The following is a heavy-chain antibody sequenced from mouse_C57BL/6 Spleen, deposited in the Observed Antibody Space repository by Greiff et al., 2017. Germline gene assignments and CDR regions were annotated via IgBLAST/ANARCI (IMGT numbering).Heavy chain of an antibody. CDR2: IYPGSGST. CDR1: GYTFTSYW. CDR3: ARDYYGSRLWFAY. D-gene: IGHD1-1*01. J-gene: IGHJ3*01. Sequence: QVQLKQPGAELVKPGASVKMSCKASGYTFTSYWITWVKQRPGQGLEWIGDIYPGSGSTNYNEKFKSKATLTVDTSSSTAYMQLSSLTSEDSAVYYCARDYYGSRLWFAYWGQGTLVTVSA. V-gene: IGHV1-55*01.